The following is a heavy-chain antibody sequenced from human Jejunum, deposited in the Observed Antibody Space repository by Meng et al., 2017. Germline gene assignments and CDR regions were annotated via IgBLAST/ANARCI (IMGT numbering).Heavy chain of an antibody. CDR2: ISNSGNTF. J-gene: IGHJ4*02. Sequence: GGSLRLSCGANGISFSRYEMNWVRQAPGKGPEWISYISNSGNTFYYSDSVNGRFTISRDTPTNQLFLQMNSQRADETAIYYGARASGWRGFFFDKWGQGTLVTVSS. CDR3: ARASGWRGFFFDK. D-gene: IGHD6-19*01. V-gene: IGHV3-48*03. CDR1: GISFSRYE.